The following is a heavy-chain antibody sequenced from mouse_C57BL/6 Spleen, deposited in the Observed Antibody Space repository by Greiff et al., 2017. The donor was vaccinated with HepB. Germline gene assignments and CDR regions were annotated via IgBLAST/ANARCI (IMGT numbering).Heavy chain of an antibody. CDR1: GFTFSDYG. V-gene: IGHV5-17*01. Sequence: EVMLVESGGGLVKPGGSLKLSCAASGFTFSDYGMHWVRQAPGMGLEWVAYISSGSSTIYYADTVKGRFTISRDNAKNTLFLQMTSLRSEDTALYYCASGNYGSIFAYWGQGTLVTVSA. CDR3: ASGNYGSIFAY. D-gene: IGHD1-1*01. J-gene: IGHJ3*01. CDR2: ISSGSSTI.